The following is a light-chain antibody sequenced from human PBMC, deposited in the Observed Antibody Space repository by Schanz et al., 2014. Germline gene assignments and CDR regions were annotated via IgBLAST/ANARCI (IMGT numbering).Light chain of an antibody. CDR2: DVS. J-gene: IGLJ3*02. CDR3: SSYTSSTTLV. V-gene: IGLV2-14*01. Sequence: QSALTQPASVSGSPGQSITLSCTGTSSDVGGYNYVSWYQQHPGKAPKLMIYDVSKRPSGVPDRFSGSKSGNTASLTISGLQAEDEADYYCSSYTSSTTLVFGGGTKLTVL. CDR1: SSDVGGYNY.